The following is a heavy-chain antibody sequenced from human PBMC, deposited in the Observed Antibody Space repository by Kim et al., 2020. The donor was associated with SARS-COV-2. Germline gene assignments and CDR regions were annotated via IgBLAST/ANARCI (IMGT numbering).Heavy chain of an antibody. V-gene: IGHV4-59*09. CDR3: ARGATMIEA. J-gene: IGHJ5*02. Sequence: TGRTDYNTSLKSRVTLSIDTSKNQFSLRLTSVTPADTAMYYCARGATMIEAWGQGTLVTVSS. CDR2: TGRT. D-gene: IGHD3-22*01.